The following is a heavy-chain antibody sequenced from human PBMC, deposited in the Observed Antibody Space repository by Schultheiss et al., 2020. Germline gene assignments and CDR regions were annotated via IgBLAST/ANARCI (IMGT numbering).Heavy chain of an antibody. CDR2: IYYSGST. V-gene: IGHV4-31*03. D-gene: IGHD3-22*01. CDR1: GGSISSSSYY. Sequence: SATLSLTCTVSGGSISSSSYYWGWIRQPPGKGLEWIGYIYYSGSTYYNPSLKSRVTISVDTSKNQFSLKLSSVTAADTAVYYCARGRYYYDSSGYEIRYGMDVWGKGTTVTGSS. J-gene: IGHJ6*04. CDR3: ARGRYYYDSSGYEIRYGMDV.